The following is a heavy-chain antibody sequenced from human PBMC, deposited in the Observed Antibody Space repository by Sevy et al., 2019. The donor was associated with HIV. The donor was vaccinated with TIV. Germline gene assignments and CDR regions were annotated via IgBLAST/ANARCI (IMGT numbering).Heavy chain of an antibody. Sequence: GGSLRLSCAASGFTFGSYWMSWVRQAPGKGLEWVANIKPDGSEKYYVDSVKGRFTLSRDNAKNSLYLQMNSLRAEDTAEIYGARGGQGEYYDSSGYYDYWGQGTLVTVSS. CDR1: GFTFGSYW. CDR3: ARGGQGEYYDSSGYYDY. J-gene: IGHJ4*02. V-gene: IGHV3-7*01. D-gene: IGHD3-22*01. CDR2: IKPDGSEK.